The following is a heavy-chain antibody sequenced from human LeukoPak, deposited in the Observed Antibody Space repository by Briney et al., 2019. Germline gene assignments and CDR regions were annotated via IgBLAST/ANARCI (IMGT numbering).Heavy chain of an antibody. V-gene: IGHV4-30-4*01. D-gene: IGHD6-6*01. J-gene: IGHJ5*02. CDR3: ARKYPDHWFDP. CDR1: GGSISSGNFY. Sequence: PSETLSLTCTVSGGSISSGNFYWSWIRQPPGKGLEWIGYIFYLGSTYYNLSLKSRVTMSVDTSKNQFSLILRSVTAADTAVYYCARKYPDHWFDPWGQGNLVHVSS. CDR2: IFYLGST.